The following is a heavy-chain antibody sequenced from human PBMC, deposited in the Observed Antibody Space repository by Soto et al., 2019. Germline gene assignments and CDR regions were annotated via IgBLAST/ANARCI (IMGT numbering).Heavy chain of an antibody. CDR3: ARGLAAGDH. CDR2: INPTGGGT. J-gene: IGHJ4*02. CDR1: GYTFTNYY. Sequence: HVQLVQSGAEVKNPGASVKVSCKASGYTFTNYYIHWVRQAPGQGLEWMAIINPTGGGTNYAQKLQGLVPLARDTVTNTGHMDRTSLTSEDTAIYYCARGLAAGDHWGQGTLVTVSS. D-gene: IGHD6-13*01. V-gene: IGHV1-46*01.